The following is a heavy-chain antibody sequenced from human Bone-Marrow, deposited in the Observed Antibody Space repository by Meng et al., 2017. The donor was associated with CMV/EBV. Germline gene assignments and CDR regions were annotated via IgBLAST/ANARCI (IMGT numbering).Heavy chain of an antibody. V-gene: IGHV3-11*04. D-gene: IGHD6-13*01. CDR3: ARRTSPRYSSSWYYFDY. CDR1: GFTFSDYY. CDR2: ISSSGSTI. Sequence: GGSLRLSCAASGFTFSDYYMSWIRQAPGKGLEWVSYISSSGSTIYYADSVKGRVTISRDNAKNSLYLQMNSLRAEDTAVYYCARRTSPRYSSSWYYFDYWGQGTLVTVSS. J-gene: IGHJ4*02.